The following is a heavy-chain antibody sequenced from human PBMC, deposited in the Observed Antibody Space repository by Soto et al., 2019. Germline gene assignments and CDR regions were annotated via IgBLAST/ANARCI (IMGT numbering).Heavy chain of an antibody. V-gene: IGHV4-4*07. CDR2: IYTSGST. J-gene: IGHJ3*02. CDR3: ARVGKLELQGGAFDI. D-gene: IGHD1-7*01. Sequence: SETLSLTCTVSGGSISSYYWSWIRQPAGKGLEWIGRIYTSGSTNYNPSLKSRVTMSVDTSKSQFSLKLSSVTAADTAVYYCARVGKLELQGGAFDIWGQGTMVTVS. CDR1: GGSISSYY.